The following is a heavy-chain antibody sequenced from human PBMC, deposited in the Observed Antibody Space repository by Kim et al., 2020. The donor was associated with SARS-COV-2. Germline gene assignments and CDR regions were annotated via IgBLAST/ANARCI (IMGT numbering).Heavy chain of an antibody. CDR2: INHSGTT. J-gene: IGHJ6*02. V-gene: IGHV4-34*01. D-gene: IGHD3-22*01. Sequence: SETLSLTCAVSGTSFSGYYWNWIRQTPGKGLEWIGEINHSGTTNYNPSLKSRVTISVDTSKNNFSLKLISVTAADTAVYCCARGNYDSSGYSYCYYYGMDVWGQGTTVTVSS. CDR1: GTSFSGYY. CDR3: ARGNYDSSGYSYCYYYGMDV.